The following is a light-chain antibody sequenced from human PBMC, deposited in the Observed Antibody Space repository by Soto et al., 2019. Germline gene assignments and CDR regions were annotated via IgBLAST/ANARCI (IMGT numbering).Light chain of an antibody. Sequence: QPVLTQPPSVSGAPGQRVTISCTGSSSNIRAGYDVHWYQQLPGTAPKLLIYGNSNRPSGVPDRFSGSKSGTSASLAITGLQAEDEADYYCQFYDSSLSGSVFGGGTKVTVL. V-gene: IGLV1-40*01. J-gene: IGLJ2*01. CDR3: QFYDSSLSGSV. CDR1: SSNIRAGYD. CDR2: GNS.